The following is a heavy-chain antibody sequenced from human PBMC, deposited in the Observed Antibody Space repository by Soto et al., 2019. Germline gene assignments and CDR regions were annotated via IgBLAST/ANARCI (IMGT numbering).Heavy chain of an antibody. CDR2: IKSKTDGGTT. CDR1: GFTFSNVW. D-gene: IGHD3-3*01. Sequence: GGSLRLSCAASGFTFSNVWMSWVRQAPGKGLEWVGRIKSKTDGGTTDYAAPVKGRFTISRDDSKNTLYLQMNSLKTEDTAVYYCTTGRGSYYDFWSGYLRPQDYWGQGTLVTVSS. V-gene: IGHV3-15*01. J-gene: IGHJ4*02. CDR3: TTGRGSYYDFWSGYLRPQDY.